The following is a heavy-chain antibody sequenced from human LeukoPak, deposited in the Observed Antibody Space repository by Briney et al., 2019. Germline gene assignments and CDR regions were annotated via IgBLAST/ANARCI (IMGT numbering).Heavy chain of an antibody. D-gene: IGHD3-22*01. Sequence: GGSLRLSCAASGFTFSSYAMSWVRQAPGKGLEWVSAISGSGGSTYYADSVKGRLTISRDNSKNTLYLQMNSLRAEDTAVYYCAKDGTTMIVVVYYFDYWGQGTLVTVSS. CDR1: GFTFSSYA. J-gene: IGHJ4*02. V-gene: IGHV3-23*01. CDR2: ISGSGGST. CDR3: AKDGTTMIVVVYYFDY.